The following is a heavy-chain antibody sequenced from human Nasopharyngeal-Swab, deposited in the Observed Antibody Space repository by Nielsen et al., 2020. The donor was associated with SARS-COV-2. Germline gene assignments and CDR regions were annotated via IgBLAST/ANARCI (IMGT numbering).Heavy chain of an antibody. CDR3: ARFNGNSIAAAGIARGYYYYYGMDV. J-gene: IGHJ6*02. V-gene: IGHV1-18*01. CDR2: ISAYNGNT. D-gene: IGHD6-13*01. CDR1: GYTFTSYG. Sequence: ASVKVSCKASGYTFTSYGIIWVRQAPGHGLEWMGWISAYNGNTNYAQKLQGRVTMTTDTSTSTAYMELRSLRSDDTAVYYCARFNGNSIAAAGIARGYYYYYGMDVWGQGTTVTVSS.